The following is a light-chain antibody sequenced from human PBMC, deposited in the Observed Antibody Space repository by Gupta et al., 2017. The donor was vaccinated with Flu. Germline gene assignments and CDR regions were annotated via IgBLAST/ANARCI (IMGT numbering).Light chain of an antibody. CDR3: MQGARWPWA. V-gene: IGKV2-30*01. CDR2: MVS. CDR1: RSLVCSDGNTI. Sequence: VVVLQSPLSLLVALGEPPSISCSSSRSLVCSDGNTILHWFQQRPGQSPRRLIYMVSQRDSGVPDRFSGSGSGTDFTLKISRVEAEDVGVYFCMQGARWPWAFGQGTKLEIK. J-gene: IGKJ1*01.